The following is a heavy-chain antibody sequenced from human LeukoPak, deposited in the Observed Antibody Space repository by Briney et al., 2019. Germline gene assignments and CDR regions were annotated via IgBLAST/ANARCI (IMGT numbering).Heavy chain of an antibody. CDR2: IYYSGST. J-gene: IGHJ6*03. D-gene: IGHD2/OR15-2a*01. CDR3: ARVNGDIPTWYYYMDV. V-gene: IGHV4-59*01. Sequence: SETLSLTCTASGGSISSYYWSWIRQPPGKGLEWIGYIYYSGSTNYNPSLKSRVTISVDTSKNQFSLKLSTVTAADTAVYYCARVNGDIPTWYYYMDVWGKGTTVTVSS. CDR1: GGSISSYY.